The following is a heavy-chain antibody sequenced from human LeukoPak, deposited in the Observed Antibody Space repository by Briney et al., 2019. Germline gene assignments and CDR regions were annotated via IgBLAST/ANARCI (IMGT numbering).Heavy chain of an antibody. V-gene: IGHV4-59*08. Sequence: SETLSLTCTVSGGSIRSHYWSWIRQPPGKGLEWLGYIYYTGSTNYNPSFKSRVTISLDTSKTQFSLKLTSVTAADTAVYYCARQSGGGSYYYFDYWGQGTLVTVSS. CDR1: GGSIRSHY. D-gene: IGHD1-26*01. CDR2: IYYTGST. CDR3: ARQSGGGSYYYFDY. J-gene: IGHJ4*02.